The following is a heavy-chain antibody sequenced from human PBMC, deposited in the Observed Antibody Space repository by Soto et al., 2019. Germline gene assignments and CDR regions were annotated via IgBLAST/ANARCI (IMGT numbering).Heavy chain of an antibody. D-gene: IGHD3-3*01. CDR1: GFSLSTSGVA. J-gene: IGHJ4*02. CDR2: IFWDDDK. CDR3: ARIFDFWSGYYFSY. V-gene: IGHV2-5*02. Sequence: XGPTLVNPTQSLTLTGTFSGFSLSTSGVAVGWIRQAPRKAPEWLAFIFWDDDKRYSPSLENRLTITKDTSKNQVVLTMTNMDPVDTATYYCARIFDFWSGYYFSYWGRGTLVTVSS.